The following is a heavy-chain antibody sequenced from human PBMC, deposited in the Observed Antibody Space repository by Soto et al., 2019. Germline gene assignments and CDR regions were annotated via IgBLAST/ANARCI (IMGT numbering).Heavy chain of an antibody. Sequence: PGGSLRLSCAASGFTFSSYSMNWVRQAPGKGLEWVSSISSSSSYIYYADSVKGRFTISRDNAKNSLYLQMNSLRAEDTAVYYCASETSITIFGVAIRNVHYMDVWGKGTTVTVSS. J-gene: IGHJ6*03. V-gene: IGHV3-21*01. CDR3: ASETSITIFGVAIRNVHYMDV. D-gene: IGHD3-3*01. CDR1: GFTFSSYS. CDR2: ISSSSSYI.